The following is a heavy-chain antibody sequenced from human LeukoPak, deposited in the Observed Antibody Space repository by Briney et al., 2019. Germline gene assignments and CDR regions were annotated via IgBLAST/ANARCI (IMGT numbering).Heavy chain of an antibody. V-gene: IGHV3-30*04. D-gene: IGHD2-2*01. CDR1: GFTFSSYA. CDR2: ISYDGSNK. J-gene: IGHJ4*02. Sequence: GRSLRLSCAASGFTFSSYAMHWVRQAPGKGLEWVAVISYDGSNKYYADSVKGRFTISRDNSKNTLYLQMNSPRAEDTAVYYCARGDQLPISAFDYWGQGTLVTVSS. CDR3: ARGDQLPISAFDY.